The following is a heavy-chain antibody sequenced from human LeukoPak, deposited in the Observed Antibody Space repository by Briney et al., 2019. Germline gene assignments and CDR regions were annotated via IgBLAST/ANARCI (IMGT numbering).Heavy chain of an antibody. CDR1: GGSLSRYY. CDR2: IYYSGST. CDR3: ARTAKYYYGSETYYFFDY. Sequence: NTSETLSLTCIVSGGSLSRYYWSWIRQSPGKGLEWIGYIYYSGSTTYNSSLKSRVTISVDTSKNQFSLKVTSVTPADTAVYYCARTAKYYYGSETYYFFDYWGQGTLVTVSS. J-gene: IGHJ4*02. V-gene: IGHV4-59*01. D-gene: IGHD3-10*01.